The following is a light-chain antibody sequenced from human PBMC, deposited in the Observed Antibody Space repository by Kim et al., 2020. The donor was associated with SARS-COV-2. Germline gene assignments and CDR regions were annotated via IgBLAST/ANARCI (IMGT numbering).Light chain of an antibody. CDR3: SSYTSSSTWV. V-gene: IGLV2-14*04. Sequence: GQELTITCTGTSSDVSGYNYISWYQQHPGEAPILMIYDVSQRPSVVSNRFSGSKSGNAASLTISGLQAEDEADYYCSSYTSSSTWVFGGGTQLTVL. CDR1: SSDVSGYNY. CDR2: DVS. J-gene: IGLJ3*02.